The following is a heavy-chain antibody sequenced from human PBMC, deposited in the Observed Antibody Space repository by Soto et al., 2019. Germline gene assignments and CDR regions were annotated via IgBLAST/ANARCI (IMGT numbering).Heavy chain of an antibody. CDR2: IFYTGST. V-gene: IGHV4-59*01. CDR1: GGSISNYY. Sequence: SETLSLTCTVSGGSISNYYWSCIRQPPGMGLEWIGYIFYTGSTNYNPSFKSRVTISVDTSKNQFSLKLRSVTAADTAFYYCARDTAIEYWGQGTMVTVSS. J-gene: IGHJ4*02. D-gene: IGHD2-21*02. CDR3: ARDTAIEY.